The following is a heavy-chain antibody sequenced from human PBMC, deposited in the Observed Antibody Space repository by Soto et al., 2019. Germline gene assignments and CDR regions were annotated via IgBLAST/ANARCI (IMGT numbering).Heavy chain of an antibody. CDR2: VYNSGST. J-gene: IGHJ4*02. CDR1: GFSVSSTY. CDR3: GRIPYSSASFDY. V-gene: IGHV4-59*02. Sequence: KSSETLSLTCSVSGFSVSSTYWGWVRQSPGKGLEWIGYVYNSGSTIYSPSLKSRITISMDPSKNQFSLRLRSVTAADTAVYYCGRIPYSSASFDYWGQGNLVTVSS. D-gene: IGHD6-19*01.